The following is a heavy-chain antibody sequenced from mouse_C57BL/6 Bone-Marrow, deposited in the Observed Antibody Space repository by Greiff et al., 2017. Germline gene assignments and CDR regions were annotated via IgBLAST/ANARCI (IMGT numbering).Heavy chain of an antibody. V-gene: IGHV1-64*01. CDR3: ARGCFITTVYY. D-gene: IGHD1-2*01. Sequence: QVQLQQPGAELVKPGASVKLSCKASGYTFTSYWMHWVKQRPGQGLEWIGMIHPNRGSTNYNEKFKSKATLTVDKSSSTAYMQLSSLTSEDSAVYYCARGCFITTVYYWGQGTTLTVSS. CDR1: GYTFTSYW. CDR2: IHPNRGST. J-gene: IGHJ2*01.